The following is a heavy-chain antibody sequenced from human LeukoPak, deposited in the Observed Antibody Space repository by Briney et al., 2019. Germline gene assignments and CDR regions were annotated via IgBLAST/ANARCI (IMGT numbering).Heavy chain of an antibody. Sequence: GGSLRLSCAASGFTFSSYGMHWVRQAPGKGLEWVAVIWYDGSNKYYADSVKGRFTISRDNSKNTLYLQMNSLRAEDTAVYYCARAQAIGAVITNFDYWGQGTLVTVSS. CDR1: GFTFSSYG. CDR3: ARAQAIGAVITNFDY. D-gene: IGHD3-16*01. CDR2: IWYDGSNK. J-gene: IGHJ4*02. V-gene: IGHV3-33*01.